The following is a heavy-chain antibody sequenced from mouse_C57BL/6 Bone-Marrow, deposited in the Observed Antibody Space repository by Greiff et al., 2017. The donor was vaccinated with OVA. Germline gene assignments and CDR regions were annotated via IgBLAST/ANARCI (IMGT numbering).Heavy chain of an antibody. CDR1: GYSITSGYY. D-gene: IGHD4-1*01. Sequence: EVQLQESGPGLVKPSQSLSLTCSVTGYSITSGYYWNWIRQFPGNKLEWMGYISYDGSNNYNPSLKNRISITRDTSKNQFFLKLNSVTTEDTATYYCARAITGALLYWYFDVWGTGTTVTVSS. CDR3: ARAITGALLYWYFDV. V-gene: IGHV3-6*01. CDR2: ISYDGSN. J-gene: IGHJ1*03.